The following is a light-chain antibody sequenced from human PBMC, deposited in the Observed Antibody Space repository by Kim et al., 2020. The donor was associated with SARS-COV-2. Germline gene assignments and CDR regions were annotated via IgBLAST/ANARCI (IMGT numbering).Light chain of an antibody. CDR2: KVS. CDR1: QSLVFSDGKTY. Sequence: DVIMTQSPFSLPVTLGQPASISCRSSQSLVFSDGKTYLNWFHQRPGQSPRRLIYKVSNRDSGVPDRFSGSGSGTDFTLKISRVEAEDVGVYYCMYGTHWPPSFTFGGGTKVDIK. CDR3: MYGTHWPPSFT. J-gene: IGKJ4*01. V-gene: IGKV2-30*01.